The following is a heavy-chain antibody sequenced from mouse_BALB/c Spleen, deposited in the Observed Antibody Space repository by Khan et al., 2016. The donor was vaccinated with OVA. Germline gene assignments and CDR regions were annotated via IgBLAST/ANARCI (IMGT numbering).Heavy chain of an antibody. CDR2: ISYSGNT. CDR1: GYSITSDYA. J-gene: IGHJ2*01. Sequence: EVQLQESGPGLVKPSQSLSLTCTVTGYSITSDYAWNWIRQFPGNKLEWMGHISYSGNTKYNPSLKSRISITRDTSKNQFFLQLNSVTTEDTATYYCAIIYGGDFDYWGQGTTRTGAS. V-gene: IGHV3-2*02. D-gene: IGHD1-1*01. CDR3: AIIYGGDFDY.